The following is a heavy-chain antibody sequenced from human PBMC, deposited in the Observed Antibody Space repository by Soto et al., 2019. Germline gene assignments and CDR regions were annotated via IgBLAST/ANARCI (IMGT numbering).Heavy chain of an antibody. V-gene: IGHV1-8*01. D-gene: IGHD3-3*01. Sequence: GASVKVSCKASGYTFTSYDINWVRQATGQGLEWMGWMNPNSGNTGYAQKFQGRVTMTRNTSISTAYMELSSLRSEDTAVYYCARGSRTYYDFWSGPYYMDVWGKGTTVTVSS. J-gene: IGHJ6*03. CDR1: GYTFTSYD. CDR3: ARGSRTYYDFWSGPYYMDV. CDR2: MNPNSGNT.